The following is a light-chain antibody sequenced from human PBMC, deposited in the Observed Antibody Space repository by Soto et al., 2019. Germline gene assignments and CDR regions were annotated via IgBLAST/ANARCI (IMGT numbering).Light chain of an antibody. CDR2: GAS. J-gene: IGKJ5*01. CDR1: QTISSY. V-gene: IGKV1-12*01. Sequence: DIQMTHSPSSLSASVGDIFTIRCXASQTISSYLNWYQQKPGKAPELLIYGASSLQSGVPSRFSGSASGTYFTLTISSLQPEDFATYYCQQASSFPLTFGQGTRLEI. CDR3: QQASSFPLT.